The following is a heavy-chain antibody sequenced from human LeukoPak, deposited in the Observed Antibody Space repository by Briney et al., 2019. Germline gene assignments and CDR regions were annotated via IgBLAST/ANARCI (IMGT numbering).Heavy chain of an antibody. Sequence: GGSLRLSCAASGFTFSSYEMNWVRQAPGKGLEWVSYISSSGSTIYYADSVKGRFTISRDNAKNSLYLQMNSLRADDTAVYYCARRAGWGLKDAFDIWGQGTMVTVSS. J-gene: IGHJ3*02. CDR1: GFTFSSYE. CDR2: ISSSGSTI. D-gene: IGHD3-16*01. CDR3: ARRAGWGLKDAFDI. V-gene: IGHV3-48*03.